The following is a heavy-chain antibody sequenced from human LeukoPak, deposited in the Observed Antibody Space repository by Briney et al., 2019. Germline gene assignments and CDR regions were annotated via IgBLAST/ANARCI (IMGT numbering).Heavy chain of an antibody. CDR1: GYIFTRYY. D-gene: IGHD5/OR15-5a*01. CDR3: ARGFDGLRLKGQYFDY. Sequence: ASVKVSCKASGYIFTRYYMHWVRQAPGQGLEWMGIINPSVGSTSYAQKFQGRVTMTRDTSTNTVYMDLSSLRSEDTAVYYCARGFDGLRLKGQYFDYWGQGTLVTVSS. CDR2: INPSVGST. V-gene: IGHV1-46*01. J-gene: IGHJ4*02.